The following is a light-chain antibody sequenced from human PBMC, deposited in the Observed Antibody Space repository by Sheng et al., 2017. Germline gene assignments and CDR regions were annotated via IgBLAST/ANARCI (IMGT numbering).Light chain of an antibody. J-gene: IGKJ2*01. V-gene: IGKV1-5*03. CDR2: KAS. Sequence: DIQMTQSPSTLSASVGDRVTITCRASESMSYWLAWYQQKPGKAPKLLIYKASALEGGVPSRFSGSGSRTEFTLTISSLQPDDFATYYCQQYQSYPHTFGQGTKLEI. CDR3: QQYQSYPHT. CDR1: ESMSYW.